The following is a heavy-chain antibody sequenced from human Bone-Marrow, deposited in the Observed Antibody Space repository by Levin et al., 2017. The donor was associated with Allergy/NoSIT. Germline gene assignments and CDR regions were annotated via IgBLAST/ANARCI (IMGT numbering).Heavy chain of an antibody. J-gene: IGHJ4*02. D-gene: IGHD7-27*01. V-gene: IGHV1-2*06. Sequence: GESLKISCKASGYRFGAFYLHWVRQAPGQGLEWIGRVNPNNGGTEYARKFMGRVTMSRDTSIATAYMELKRLAEDDTALYFCAKDRLGNVNIFDYWGQGTLVTVST. CDR1: GYRFGAFY. CDR2: VNPNNGGT. CDR3: AKDRLGNVNIFDY.